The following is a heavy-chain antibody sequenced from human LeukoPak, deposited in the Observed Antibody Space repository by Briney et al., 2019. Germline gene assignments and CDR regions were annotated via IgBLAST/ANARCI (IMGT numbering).Heavy chain of an antibody. CDR2: IYSNGNT. CDR1: GVSISSYDYY. V-gene: IGHV4-61*08. D-gene: IGHD6-19*01. Sequence: PSETLSLTCTVSGVSISSYDYYWSWIRQPPGRELEWIGYIYSNGNTNYNPSLKSRATISIDTSTNQFSLIVTSATAADTAVYYCARHIGVAGSNRFDPWGQGALVTVSS. CDR3: ARHIGVAGSNRFDP. J-gene: IGHJ5*02.